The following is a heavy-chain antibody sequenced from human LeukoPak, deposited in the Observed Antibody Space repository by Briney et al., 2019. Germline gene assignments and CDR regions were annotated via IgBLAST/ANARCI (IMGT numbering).Heavy chain of an antibody. Sequence: PSETLSLTCTVSGGSISSYYWSWIRQPPGKGLEWIGYIYYSGSTNYNPSLKSRVTISVDTSKNQFSLKLSSVTAADTAVYYCARVVVVVPAASLYSSSSFMGAFDIWGQGTMVTVSS. D-gene: IGHD2-2*01. CDR3: ARVVVVVPAASLYSSSSFMGAFDI. CDR1: GGSISSYY. V-gene: IGHV4-59*01. CDR2: IYYSGST. J-gene: IGHJ3*02.